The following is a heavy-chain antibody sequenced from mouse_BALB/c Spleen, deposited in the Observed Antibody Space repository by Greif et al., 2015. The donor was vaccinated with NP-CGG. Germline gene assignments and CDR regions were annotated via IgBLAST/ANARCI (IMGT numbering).Heavy chain of an antibody. V-gene: IGHV1-77*01. CDR1: GYTFTDYV. CDR2: IYPGSGST. D-gene: IGHD4-1*01. Sequence: QVQLQQPGPELVKPGASVKMSCKASGYTFTDYVISWVKQRTGQGLEWIGEIYPGSGSTYYNEKFKGKATLTADKSSNTAYMQLSSLTSEDSAVYFCAGWDNYAMDYWGQGTSVTVSS. J-gene: IGHJ4*01. CDR3: AGWDNYAMDY.